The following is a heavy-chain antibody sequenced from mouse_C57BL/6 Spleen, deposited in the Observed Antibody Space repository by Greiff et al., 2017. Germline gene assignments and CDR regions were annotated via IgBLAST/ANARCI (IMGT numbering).Heavy chain of an antibody. CDR3: AREELRLYDYDDYAMDY. CDR2: IDPNSGGT. Sequence: QVQLQQPGAELVKPGASVKLSCKASGYTFTSYWMHWVKQRPGRGLEWIGRIDPNSGGTKYNEKFKSKATLTVDKPSSTAYMQLSSLTSEDSAVYYCAREELRLYDYDDYAMDYWGQGTSVTVSS. V-gene: IGHV1-72*01. D-gene: IGHD2-4*01. CDR1: GYTFTSYW. J-gene: IGHJ4*01.